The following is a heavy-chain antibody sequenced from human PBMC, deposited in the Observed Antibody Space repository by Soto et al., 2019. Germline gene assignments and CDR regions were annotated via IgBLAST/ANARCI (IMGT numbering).Heavy chain of an antibody. Sequence: SETLSLTCTVSGGSINTNNYYWGWVRQPPGKGLEWIGSVFYNGTTYYSPSLKSRVTISLAPSRTQFSLKLESVTAADTAVYFCARLVVVSPVASAWGQGTLVTVSS. V-gene: IGHV4-39*01. CDR3: ARLVVVSPVASA. CDR1: GGSINTNNYY. D-gene: IGHD2-15*01. J-gene: IGHJ5*02. CDR2: VFYNGTT.